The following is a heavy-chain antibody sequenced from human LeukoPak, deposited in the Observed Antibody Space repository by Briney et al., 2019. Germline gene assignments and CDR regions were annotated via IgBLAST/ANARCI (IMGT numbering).Heavy chain of an antibody. Sequence: SETLSLTCAVSGGSISSSNWWSWVRQPPGKGLEWIGEIYHSGSTNYNPSLKSRVTISVDKSKNQFSLKLSSVTAADTAVYYCAGSVITMVRGVIIPFDYWGQGTLVTVSS. J-gene: IGHJ4*02. CDR1: GGSISSSNW. CDR3: AGSVITMVRGVIIPFDY. V-gene: IGHV4-4*02. CDR2: IYHSGST. D-gene: IGHD3-10*01.